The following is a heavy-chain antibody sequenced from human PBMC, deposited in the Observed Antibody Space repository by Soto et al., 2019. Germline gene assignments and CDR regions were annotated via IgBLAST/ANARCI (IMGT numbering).Heavy chain of an antibody. CDR3: ASLYGSGSYYNDRDYYYGMDV. CDR2: INHSGST. D-gene: IGHD3-10*01. Sequence: WETLSLTCAVYGESFSGYYWSWIRQPPGKGLEWIGEINHSGSTNYNPSLKSRVTISVDTSKNQFSLKLSSVTAADTAVYYCASLYGSGSYYNDRDYYYGMDVWGQGTTVTVSS. CDR1: GESFSGYY. J-gene: IGHJ6*02. V-gene: IGHV4-34*01.